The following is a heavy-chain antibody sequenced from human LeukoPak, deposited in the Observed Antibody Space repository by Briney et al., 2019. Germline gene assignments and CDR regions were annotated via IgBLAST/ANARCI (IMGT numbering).Heavy chain of an antibody. CDR1: GGSISSSNYY. Sequence: PSETLSLTCTVSGGSISSSNYYWGWIRQPPGKGLEWNGNIYYSGTTYYNPSLKSRVTISVDTSKNQFSLKLSSVTAADTAIYYCATGKKLRLGDLFTRTTTPLDYWGQGTLVTVSS. J-gene: IGHJ4*02. D-gene: IGHD3-16*01. CDR2: IYYSGTT. CDR3: ATGKKLRLGDLFTRTTTPLDY. V-gene: IGHV4-39*07.